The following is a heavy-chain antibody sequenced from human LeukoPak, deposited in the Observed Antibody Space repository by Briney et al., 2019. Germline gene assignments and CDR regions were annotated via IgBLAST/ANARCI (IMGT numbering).Heavy chain of an antibody. Sequence: SQTLSLTCAVSGGSISSGGYSWSWIRQPPGKGLEWIGYIYHSGSTYYNPSLKSRVTISVDRSKNQFSLKLSSVTAADTAVYYCARGRHEEQFLEWLLYPIDAFDIWGQGTMVTVSS. D-gene: IGHD3-3*01. J-gene: IGHJ3*02. CDR2: IYHSGST. V-gene: IGHV4-30-2*01. CDR1: GGSISSGGYS. CDR3: ARGRHEEQFLEWLLYPIDAFDI.